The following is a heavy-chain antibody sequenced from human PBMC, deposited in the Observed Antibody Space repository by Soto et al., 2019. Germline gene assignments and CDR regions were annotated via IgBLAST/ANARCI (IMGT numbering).Heavy chain of an antibody. J-gene: IGHJ5*02. CDR1: GFTFSSYG. CDR2: ISYDGSNK. D-gene: IGHD3-22*01. CDR3: AKPSSPYYYDSSGHNWFDP. Sequence: GGSLRLSCAASGFTFSSYGMHWVRQAPGKGLEWVEVISYDGSNKYYADSVKGRFTISRDNSKNTLYLQMNSLRAEDTAVYYCAKPSSPYYYDSSGHNWFDPWGQGTLVTVSS. V-gene: IGHV3-30*18.